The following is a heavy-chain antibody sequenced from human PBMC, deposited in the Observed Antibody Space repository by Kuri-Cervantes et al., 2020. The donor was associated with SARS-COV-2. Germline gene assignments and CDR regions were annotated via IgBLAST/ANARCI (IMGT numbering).Heavy chain of an antibody. V-gene: IGHV3-48*02. CDR3: ARVVLWELGNLDY. CDR2: ISSSSSTI. Sequence: GESLKISCAASGFTFSSYSMNWVRQAPGKGLEWVSYISSSSSTIYYADSVKGRFTISRDNAKNSLYLQMNSLRDEDTAVYYCARVVLWELGNLDYWGQGTRVTVSS. J-gene: IGHJ4*02. D-gene: IGHD1-26*01. CDR1: GFTFSSYS.